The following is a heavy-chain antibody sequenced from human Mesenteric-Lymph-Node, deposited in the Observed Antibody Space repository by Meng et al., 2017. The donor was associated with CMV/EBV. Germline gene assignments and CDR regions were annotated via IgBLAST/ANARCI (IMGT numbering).Heavy chain of an antibody. CDR3: TRGFAGGGHSVFSDS. Sequence: SETLSLTCTVSGGSISSYYWMWIRQSPRKGLEWIGYISYIGSTSYNPSLKSRVSISTDTPKNQFFLKLKSVTAADTAVYYCTRGFAGGGHSVFSDSWGQGTLVTVSS. CDR2: ISYIGST. J-gene: IGHJ4*02. V-gene: IGHV4-59*01. CDR1: GGSISSYY. D-gene: IGHD3-16*01.